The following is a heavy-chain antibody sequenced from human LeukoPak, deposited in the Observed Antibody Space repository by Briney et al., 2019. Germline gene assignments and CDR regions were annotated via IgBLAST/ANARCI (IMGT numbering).Heavy chain of an antibody. D-gene: IGHD2-8*02. Sequence: GGSLRLSCAASGFTVSSNYMSWVRQAPGKGLQYVASLGISGISTYYAESVQGRFTISRDNSKNTLYLQMSSVRAEDTAVYYCVKGQEVVYAPTFDYWGQGTLVTVSS. V-gene: IGHV3-64D*06. CDR2: LGISGIST. CDR1: GFTVSSNY. J-gene: IGHJ4*02. CDR3: VKGQEVVYAPTFDY.